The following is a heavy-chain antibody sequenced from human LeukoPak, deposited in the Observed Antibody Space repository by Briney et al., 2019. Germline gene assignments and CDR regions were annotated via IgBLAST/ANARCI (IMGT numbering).Heavy chain of an antibody. CDR1: GGSISSGGYS. J-gene: IGHJ4*02. Sequence: SETLSLTCAVSGGSISSGGYSWSWIRQPPGKGLEWIGYIYHSGSTYYNPSLKSRVTISVDRSKNQFSLKPSSVTAADTAVYYCARVPHRGFFDYWGQGTLVTVSS. V-gene: IGHV4-30-2*01. CDR2: IYHSGST. D-gene: IGHD5-12*01. CDR3: ARVPHRGFFDY.